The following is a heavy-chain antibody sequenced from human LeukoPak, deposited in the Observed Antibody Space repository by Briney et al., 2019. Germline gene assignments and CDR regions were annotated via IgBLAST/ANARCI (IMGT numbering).Heavy chain of an antibody. D-gene: IGHD1-26*01. V-gene: IGHV1-2*02. CDR1: GYTFTSYG. CDR2: INPNSGGT. CDR3: GTERSSPYSGSHGLAY. Sequence: ASVKVSCKASGYTFTSYGISWVRQAPGQGLEWMGWINPNSGGTNYAQKFQGRVTMTRDTSISTAYMELSRLRSDDTAVYYCGTERSSPYSGSHGLAYWGQGTLVTVSS. J-gene: IGHJ4*02.